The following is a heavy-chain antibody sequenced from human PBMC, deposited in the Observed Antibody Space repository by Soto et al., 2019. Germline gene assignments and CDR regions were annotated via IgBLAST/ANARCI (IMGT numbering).Heavy chain of an antibody. Sequence: SESLSLTCTLSADSVSRGYYYWSWIRQHPGKGLEWIGNIYHTGSTDFNPSPKSRLTMSVDTSKNQFSLWSTAVTAANTAVYYCAGFGDEYYSGPLFYLKFWGPGTMVTVSS. V-gene: IGHV4-31*03. CDR1: ADSVSRGYYY. D-gene: IGHD3-10*01. CDR3: AGFGDEYYSGPLFYLKF. CDR2: IYHTGST. J-gene: IGHJ4*03.